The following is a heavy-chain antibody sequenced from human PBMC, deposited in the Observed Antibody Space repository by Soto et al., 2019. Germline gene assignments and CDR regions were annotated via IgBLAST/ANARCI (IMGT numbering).Heavy chain of an antibody. J-gene: IGHJ4*02. D-gene: IGHD3-9*01. CDR3: VRGGLFTGIDDLDY. Sequence: DVQLLESGGGRVQPGGSLRLSCAASAFTFSSYAMSWVRQAPGKGLEWVSTISAAGAITYYADSVKGRFTTSRDNSQNTQSLQMSSLRAEDTAVYYWVRGGLFTGIDDLDYWGQGTLVTVSS. CDR1: AFTFSSYA. CDR2: ISAAGAIT. V-gene: IGHV3-23*01.